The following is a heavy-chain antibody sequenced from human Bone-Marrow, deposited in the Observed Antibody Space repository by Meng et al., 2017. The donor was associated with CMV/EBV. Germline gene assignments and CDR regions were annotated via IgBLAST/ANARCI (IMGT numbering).Heavy chain of an antibody. CDR2: INPNSGAT. D-gene: IGHD1-26*01. CDR3: ARAHGHSGSYYVYNWFDS. V-gene: IGHV1-2*02. CDR1: GYTFTGYF. J-gene: IGHJ5*01. Sequence: ASVKVSCKASGYTFTGYFIHWVRQAPGQGLEWMGWINPNSGATTYAQKFQGRVTMTRDTSIDTAYMELSRLRSDDTAVYYCARAHGHSGSYYVYNWFDSWGQGTLVTVSS.